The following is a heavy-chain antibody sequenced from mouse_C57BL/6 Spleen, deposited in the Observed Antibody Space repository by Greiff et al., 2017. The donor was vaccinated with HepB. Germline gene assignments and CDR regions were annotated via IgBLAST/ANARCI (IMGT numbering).Heavy chain of an antibody. CDR3: ASPFYGSPFAY. Sequence: EVKVEESGGGLVQPGGSMKLSCVASGFTFSNYWMNWVRQSPEKGLEWVAQIRLKSDNYATHYAESVKGRFTISRDDSKSSVYLQMNNLRAEDTGIYYCASPFYGSPFAYWGQGTLVTVSA. CDR2: IRLKSDNYAT. D-gene: IGHD1-1*01. J-gene: IGHJ3*01. V-gene: IGHV6-3*01. CDR1: GFTFSNYW.